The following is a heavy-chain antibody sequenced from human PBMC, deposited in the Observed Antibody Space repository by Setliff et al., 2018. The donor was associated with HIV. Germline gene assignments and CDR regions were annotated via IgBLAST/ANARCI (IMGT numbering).Heavy chain of an antibody. CDR2: IYPNTGGT. V-gene: IGHV1-2*02. CDR1: GYTFTEYY. CDR3: ARSTTAD. D-gene: IGHD4-17*01. J-gene: IGHJ4*02. Sequence: ASVKVSCKASGYTFTEYYIHWVRQAPGQGLEWMGWIYPNTGGTNYVQKFQGRVTMTRDTSISTAYMELSRLRSDDTALYYCARSTTADWGQGTMVTVSS.